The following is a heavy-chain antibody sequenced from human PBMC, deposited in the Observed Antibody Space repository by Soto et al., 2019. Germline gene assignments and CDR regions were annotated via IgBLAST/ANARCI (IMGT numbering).Heavy chain of an antibody. J-gene: IGHJ4*02. Sequence: WASVKVSCKASGGTFSSYAISWVRQAPGQGLEWMGGIIPIFGTANCAQKFQGRVTITADESTSTAYMELSSLRSEDTAVYYCASLFFSTVTTHFDYWGQGTLVTVSS. CDR1: GGTFSSYA. CDR2: IIPIFGTA. D-gene: IGHD4-17*01. CDR3: ASLFFSTVTTHFDY. V-gene: IGHV1-69*13.